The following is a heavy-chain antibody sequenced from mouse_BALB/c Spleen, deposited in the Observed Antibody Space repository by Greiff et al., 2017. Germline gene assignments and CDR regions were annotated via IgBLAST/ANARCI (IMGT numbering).Heavy chain of an antibody. V-gene: IGHV5-9-4*01. CDR1: GFTFSSYA. J-gene: IGHJ1*01. CDR3: ARGGGYFDV. Sequence: EVMLVESGGGLVKPGGSLKLSCAASGFTFSSYAMSWVRQSPEKRLEWVAEISSGGSYTYYPDTVTGRFTISRDNAKNTLYLEMSSLRSEDTAMFYCARGGGYFDVWGAGTTVTVSS. CDR2: ISSGGSYT.